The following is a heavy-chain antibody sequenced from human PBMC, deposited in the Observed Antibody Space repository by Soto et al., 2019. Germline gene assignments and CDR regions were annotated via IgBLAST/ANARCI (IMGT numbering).Heavy chain of an antibody. Sequence: GGSLRLSCAASGFTFSSYGMHWVRQAPGKGLEWVAVIWYDGSNKYYADSVKGRFTISRDNSKNTLYLQMNSLRAEDTAVYYCARDRGVPWGVGYYYYMDVWGKGTTVTVSS. CDR1: GFTFSSYG. D-gene: IGHD3-16*01. CDR3: ARDRGVPWGVGYYYYMDV. J-gene: IGHJ6*03. CDR2: IWYDGSNK. V-gene: IGHV3-33*01.